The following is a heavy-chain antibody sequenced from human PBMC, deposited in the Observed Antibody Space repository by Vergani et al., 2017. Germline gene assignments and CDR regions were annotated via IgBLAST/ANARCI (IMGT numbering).Heavy chain of an antibody. CDR3: ANANPRDSGYDYLYYYHAMDV. CDR1: GFTFNHYA. D-gene: IGHD5-12*01. J-gene: IGHJ6*02. Sequence: EVQLLESGGDLVQPGGSLRLSCAASGFTFNHYAMNWVRQAPGKGLEWVSGISGSGGSTYYSGSVKGRFTISRDSSKNTLYLQMNSLSAGDTAVYYCANANPRDSGYDYLYYYHAMDVWCQGTTVTVSS. CDR2: ISGSGGST. V-gene: IGHV3-23*01.